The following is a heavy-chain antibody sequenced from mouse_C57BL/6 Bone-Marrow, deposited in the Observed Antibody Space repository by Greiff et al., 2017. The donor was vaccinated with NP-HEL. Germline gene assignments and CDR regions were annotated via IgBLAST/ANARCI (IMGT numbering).Heavy chain of an antibody. CDR3: ARKRYGSSHDY. D-gene: IGHD1-1*01. Sequence: VQGVESGPGLVAPSQSLSITCTVSGFSLTSYAISWVRQPPGKGLEWLGVIWTGGGPNYNSALKSRLSISKDNSKSQVFLKMNSLQTDDTARYYCARKRYGSSHDYWGQGTTLTVSS. J-gene: IGHJ2*01. CDR1: GFSLTSYA. CDR2: IWTGGGP. V-gene: IGHV2-9-1*01.